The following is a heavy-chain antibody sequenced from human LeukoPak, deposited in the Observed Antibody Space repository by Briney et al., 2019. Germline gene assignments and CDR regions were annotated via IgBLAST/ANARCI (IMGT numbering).Heavy chain of an antibody. D-gene: IGHD3-10*01. CDR1: GGSISSYY. Sequence: SETLSPTCTVSGGSISSYYWSWIRQPPGKGLEWIGYIYYSGSTNYNPSLKSRVTISVDTSKNQFSLKLSSVTAADTAVYYCARHQGGSGSYYTIFDYWGQGTLVTVSS. CDR3: ARHQGGSGSYYTIFDY. CDR2: IYYSGST. V-gene: IGHV4-59*08. J-gene: IGHJ4*02.